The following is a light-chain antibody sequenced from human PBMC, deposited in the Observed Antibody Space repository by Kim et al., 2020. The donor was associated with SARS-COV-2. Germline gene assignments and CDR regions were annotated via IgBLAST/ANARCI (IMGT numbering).Light chain of an antibody. J-gene: IGKJ5*01. V-gene: IGKV3D-15*01. CDR2: AAS. CDR1: QSVSAD. CDR3: QQYNSWPPIT. Sequence: SPGDRATLSCRASQSVSADLAWYQQKSGQAPRLLIYAASTRATGIPARFSGSGSGTEFTLTISGLQSEDLAVYYCQQYNSWPPITFGQGTRLEIK.